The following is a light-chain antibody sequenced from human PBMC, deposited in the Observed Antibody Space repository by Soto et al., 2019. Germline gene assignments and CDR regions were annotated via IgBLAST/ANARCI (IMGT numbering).Light chain of an antibody. V-gene: IGLV1-40*01. J-gene: IGLJ3*02. Sequence: QSVLTQPPSVSGAPGQRGTLSCTGNTSNLGAGYDVHWYQQLPGAAPKLVIFGNRNRPSGVPERSSGSKSGTSASLAITGLQAEDEADYYCQAYNYSLTASVFGGGTKLTVL. CDR1: TSNLGAGYD. CDR3: QAYNYSLTASV. CDR2: GNR.